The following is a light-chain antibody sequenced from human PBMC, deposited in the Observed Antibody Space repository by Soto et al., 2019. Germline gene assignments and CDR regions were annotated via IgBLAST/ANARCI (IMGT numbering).Light chain of an antibody. CDR3: QQYNNWPWT. CDR2: GAS. CDR1: QGIGDT. J-gene: IGKJ1*01. V-gene: IGKV3-15*01. Sequence: EVVMRQSPATPSVSPGEGATLSCRASQGIGDTLAWYQHKPGQVPRLLIYGASTRAPGFPARFSGSGSGTDLTLTISSLQSEDFAVYYCQQYNNWPWTFGQGTKVDIK.